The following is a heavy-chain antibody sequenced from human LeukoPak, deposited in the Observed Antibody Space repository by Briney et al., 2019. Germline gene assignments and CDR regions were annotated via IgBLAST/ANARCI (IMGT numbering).Heavy chain of an antibody. J-gene: IGHJ6*02. CDR1: GYTLTSYY. D-gene: IGHD3-22*01. V-gene: IGHV1-46*01. Sequence: ASVKVSCKASGYTLTSYYMHWVRQAPAQGLEWMGIINPSGGSTSYAQKFQGRVTMTRDTSTSTVYMELSSLRSEDTAVYYCARDPYDSSGYYLERYGMDVWGQGTTVTVSS. CDR2: INPSGGST. CDR3: ARDPYDSSGYYLERYGMDV.